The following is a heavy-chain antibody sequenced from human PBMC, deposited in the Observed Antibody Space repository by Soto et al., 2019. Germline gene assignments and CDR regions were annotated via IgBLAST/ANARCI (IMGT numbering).Heavy chain of an antibody. Sequence: GASVKVSCKASGYTFTGYYMHWVRQAPGQGLEWMGWINPNSGGTNYAQKFQGWVTMTRDTSISTAYMELSRLRSDDTAVYYCARGRKIAANSFDYWGQGTLVTVSS. J-gene: IGHJ4*02. V-gene: IGHV1-2*04. CDR2: INPNSGGT. CDR3: ARGRKIAANSFDY. CDR1: GYTFTGYY. D-gene: IGHD6-25*01.